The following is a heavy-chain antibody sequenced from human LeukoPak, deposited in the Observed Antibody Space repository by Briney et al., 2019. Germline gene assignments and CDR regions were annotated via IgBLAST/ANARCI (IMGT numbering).Heavy chain of an antibody. D-gene: IGHD3-22*01. Sequence: ASVKVSCKASGYTFTGYYMHWVRQAPGQGLEWMGRTNPNSGGTNYAQKFQGRATMTRDTSISTAYMELSRLRSDDTAVYYCARLDGGYYYDSSGYYHGLFDYWGQGTLVTVSS. CDR1: GYTFTGYY. CDR2: TNPNSGGT. CDR3: ARLDGGYYYDSSGYYHGLFDY. V-gene: IGHV1-2*06. J-gene: IGHJ4*02.